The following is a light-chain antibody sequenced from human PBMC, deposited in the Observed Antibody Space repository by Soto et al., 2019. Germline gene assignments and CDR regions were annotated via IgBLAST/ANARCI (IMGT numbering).Light chain of an antibody. CDR2: EVS. Sequence: QSALTQPPSASGSPGQSVTISCTGTSSDVGGYNYVSWYQQHPGKAPKLMIYEVSKRPSGVPDRFSSSKSGNTASLTVSGLQAEDEADYYCSSYAGSNTHVVFGGGTKLTVL. J-gene: IGLJ2*01. CDR1: SSDVGGYNY. CDR3: SSYAGSNTHVV. V-gene: IGLV2-8*01.